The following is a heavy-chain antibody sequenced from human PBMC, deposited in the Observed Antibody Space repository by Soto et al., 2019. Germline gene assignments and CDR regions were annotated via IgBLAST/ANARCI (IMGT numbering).Heavy chain of an antibody. CDR2: ILPLSGTS. V-gene: IGHV1-69*05. CDR1: GGTFSAYA. Sequence: GASVKVSCKASGGTFSAYAISWVRQAPGQGLEWMGGILPLSGTSNYTQRFQGRVTMTTDISTTTAYMELRSLRSDDTAVYYCARDEGSSWYGFDYWGQGTLVTVSS. J-gene: IGHJ4*02. CDR3: ARDEGSSWYGFDY. D-gene: IGHD6-13*01.